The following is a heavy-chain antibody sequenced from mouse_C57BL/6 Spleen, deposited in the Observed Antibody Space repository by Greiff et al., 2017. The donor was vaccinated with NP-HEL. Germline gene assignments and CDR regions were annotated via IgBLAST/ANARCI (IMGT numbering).Heavy chain of an antibody. J-gene: IGHJ4*01. V-gene: IGHV1-7*01. CDR2: INPSSGYT. CDR3: ASYGTGYAMDY. Sequence: QVHVKQSGAELAKPGASVKLSCKASGYTFTSYWMHWVKQRPGQGLEWIGYINPSSGYTKYNQKFKDKATLTADKSSSTAYMQLSSLTYEDSAVYYCASYGTGYAMDYWGQGISVTVSS. D-gene: IGHD1-1*01. CDR1: GYTFTSYW.